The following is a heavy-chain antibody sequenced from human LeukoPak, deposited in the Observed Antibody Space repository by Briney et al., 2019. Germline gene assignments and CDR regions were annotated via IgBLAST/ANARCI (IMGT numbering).Heavy chain of an antibody. Sequence: PGGSLRLSCAASGFTFSSYGMHWVRQAPSKGLEWVAFIRYDGSNKYYADSVKGRFTVSRDNAKNSLYLQMNSLRAEDTAVYYCARDTGGWFDPWGQGTLVTVSS. J-gene: IGHJ5*02. CDR2: IRYDGSNK. CDR3: ARDTGGWFDP. CDR1: GFTFSSYG. V-gene: IGHV3-30*02. D-gene: IGHD4-11*01.